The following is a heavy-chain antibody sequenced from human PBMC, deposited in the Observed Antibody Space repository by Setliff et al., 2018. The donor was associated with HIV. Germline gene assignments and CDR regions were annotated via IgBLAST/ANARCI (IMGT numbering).Heavy chain of an antibody. CDR3: ARHGVIAAAGSNPDYFDY. CDR1: GVSISNYY. Sequence: SETLSLTCTVSGVSISNYYWSWIRQPSGKGLEWIGYMYYSGSTYYNPSLRSRVTISVDTPKNQFSLKLTSVTAADTAVYYCARHGVIAAAGSNPDYFDYWGQGTLVTVSS. D-gene: IGHD6-13*01. V-gene: IGHV4-59*04. J-gene: IGHJ4*02. CDR2: MYYSGST.